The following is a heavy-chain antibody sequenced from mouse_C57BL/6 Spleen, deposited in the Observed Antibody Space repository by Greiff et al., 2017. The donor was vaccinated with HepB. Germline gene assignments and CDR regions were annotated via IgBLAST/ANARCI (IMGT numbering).Heavy chain of an antibody. CDR3: ARWLLRRCAMDY. Sequence: EVQLQQSGPELVKPGASVKISCKASGYSFTGYYMNWVKQSPEKSLEWIGEINPSTGGTTYNQKFKAKATLTVDKSSSTAYMQLKSLTSEDSAVYYCARWLLRRCAMDYWGQGTSVTVSS. V-gene: IGHV1-42*01. J-gene: IGHJ4*01. CDR2: INPSTGGT. CDR1: GYSFTGYY. D-gene: IGHD2-3*01.